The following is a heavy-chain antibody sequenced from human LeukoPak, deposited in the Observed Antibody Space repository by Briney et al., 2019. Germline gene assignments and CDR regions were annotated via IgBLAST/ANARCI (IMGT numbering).Heavy chain of an antibody. V-gene: IGHV3-15*01. Sequence: EGSLRLSCAASGFTFSDAWMSWVRQAPGKGLEWVGRIRSNTAGGTSDYAAPVKGRFTISRDDSKNTLYLQMNSLIIEDTAVYFCTTEYYGSFNYWGQGTLVTVSS. J-gene: IGHJ4*02. D-gene: IGHD1-26*01. CDR3: TTEYYGSFNY. CDR2: IRSNTAGGTS. CDR1: GFTFSDAW.